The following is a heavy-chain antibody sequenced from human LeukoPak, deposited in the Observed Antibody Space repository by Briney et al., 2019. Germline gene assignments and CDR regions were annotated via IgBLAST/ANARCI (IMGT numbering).Heavy chain of an antibody. V-gene: IGHV4-59*01. CDR1: GASISSDY. CDR3: ARARLSDFRSGNGGGKWIDP. J-gene: IGHJ5*02. CDR2: VYNSGST. D-gene: IGHD3-3*01. Sequence: SETLSLTCTVSGASISSDYWSWIRQPPGKGLEWIGYVYNSGSTNYNPSLKSRVTISLDASKNQFSLKLTSVAAADTAVYYCARARLSDFRSGNGGGKWIDPWGQGTLVTVSS.